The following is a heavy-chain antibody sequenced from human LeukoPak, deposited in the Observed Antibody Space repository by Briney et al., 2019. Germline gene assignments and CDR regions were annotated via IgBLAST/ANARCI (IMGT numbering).Heavy chain of an antibody. V-gene: IGHV4-59*01. Sequence: TSETLSLTCTVSGGSISSYYWSWIRQPPGKGLEWIGYIYYSGSTNYNPSLKSRVTISVDTSKNQFSLKLSSVTAADTAVYYCARDSMGPGAFDIWGQGAMVTVSS. D-gene: IGHD2-8*01. J-gene: IGHJ3*02. CDR3: ARDSMGPGAFDI. CDR2: IYYSGST. CDR1: GGSISSYY.